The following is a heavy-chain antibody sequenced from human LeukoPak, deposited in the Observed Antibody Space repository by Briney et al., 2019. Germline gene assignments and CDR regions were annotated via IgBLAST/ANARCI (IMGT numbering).Heavy chain of an antibody. D-gene: IGHD6-13*01. CDR2: ISSSSRNI. V-gene: IGHV3-21*01. CDR3: ARRAGAGTPWFDP. Sequence: GGSLRLSCAASGFTFSSYSMNWVRQAPGKGLEWVSSISSSSRNIYYGDSVRGRFIISRDNAKNSLYLQMNSLRAEDTAVYYCARRAGAGTPWFDPWGQGTLVTVSS. CDR1: GFTFSSYS. J-gene: IGHJ5*02.